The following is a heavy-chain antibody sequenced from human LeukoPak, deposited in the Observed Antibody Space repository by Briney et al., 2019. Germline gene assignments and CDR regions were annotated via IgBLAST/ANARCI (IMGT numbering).Heavy chain of an antibody. Sequence: ASVKVSCKASGYTFSSYYIHWVRQAPGQGLEWMGIINPSGGGTSYAQKFQGRVTMTRDTSTSTVYMEVSSLRSEDTAMYYCARARYSGSYAPYQYWGQGTLDTVSS. V-gene: IGHV1-46*01. CDR3: ARARYSGSYAPYQY. D-gene: IGHD1-26*01. J-gene: IGHJ4*02. CDR1: GYTFSSYY. CDR2: INPSGGGT.